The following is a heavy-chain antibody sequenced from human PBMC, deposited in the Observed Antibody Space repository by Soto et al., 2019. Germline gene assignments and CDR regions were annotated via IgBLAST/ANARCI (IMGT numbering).Heavy chain of an antibody. J-gene: IGHJ5*02. V-gene: IGHV2-26*04. Sequence: QVTVKESGPVLVKPTETLTLPCTVSGFSLSNAGLGVSWIRQPPGKALEWLAHIFSNDEKSYSPSLKSRLTISKDTSKSPVVLIMTNMDTVDTATYYCASTYSTSWYWFDPWGQGTLVTVSS. CDR2: IFSNDEK. CDR3: ASTYSTSWYWFDP. CDR1: GFSLSNAGLG. D-gene: IGHD6-13*01.